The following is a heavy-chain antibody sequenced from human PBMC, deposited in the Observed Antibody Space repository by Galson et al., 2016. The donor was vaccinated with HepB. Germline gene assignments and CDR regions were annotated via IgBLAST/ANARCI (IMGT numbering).Heavy chain of an antibody. V-gene: IGHV3-33*08. J-gene: IGHJ6*02. Sequence: SLRLSCAGSGFTFSSYSMDWVRQAPGKGLEWVAVIWYDGSNKYYADSVKGRFTISRDNSKNTLYLQMNSLRAEDTAVYYCARDVLRYFDWLLYGGSNYYYYGMDVWGQGTTVTVSS. CDR2: IWYDGSNK. CDR3: ARDVLRYFDWLLYGGSNYYYYGMDV. D-gene: IGHD3-9*01. CDR1: GFTFSSYS.